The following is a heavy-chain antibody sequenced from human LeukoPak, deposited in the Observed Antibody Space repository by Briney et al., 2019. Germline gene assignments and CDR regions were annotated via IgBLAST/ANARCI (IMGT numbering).Heavy chain of an antibody. CDR2: IYYSGST. D-gene: IGHD3-10*01. Sequence: SETLSLTCSVSGGSISSYYWSWIRQPPGKGLEWIGYIYYSGSTNSNPSLKSRVTISVDTSKNQFSLKLSSVTAADTAVYYCARHGGMVRGFSDAFDIWGQGTMVTVSP. V-gene: IGHV4-59*08. CDR1: GGSISSYY. CDR3: ARHGGMVRGFSDAFDI. J-gene: IGHJ3*02.